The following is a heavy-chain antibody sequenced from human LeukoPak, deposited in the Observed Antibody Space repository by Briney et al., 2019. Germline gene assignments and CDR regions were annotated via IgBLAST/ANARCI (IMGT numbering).Heavy chain of an antibody. CDR2: IIPILGIA. CDR1: GGTFSSYA. Sequence: SVTVSCKASGGTFSSYAISWVRQAPGQGLEWMGRIIPILGIANYAQKFQGRVTITADKSTSTAYMELSSLRSEDTAVYYCARDGERLYGDYVGGDYWGQGTLVTVSS. J-gene: IGHJ4*02. CDR3: ARDGERLYGDYVGGDY. V-gene: IGHV1-69*04. D-gene: IGHD4-17*01.